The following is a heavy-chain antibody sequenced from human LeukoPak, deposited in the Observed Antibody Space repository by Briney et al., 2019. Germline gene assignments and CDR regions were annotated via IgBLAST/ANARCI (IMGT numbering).Heavy chain of an antibody. CDR3: AGRVSSNWFDP. V-gene: IGHV4-34*01. CDR1: GGSFSGYY. J-gene: IGHJ5*02. CDR2: INHSGST. Sequence: SETLSLTCAVYGGSFSGYYWSWIRQPPGKGLEWIGEINHSGSTNYNPSLKSRVTISVDTSKNQFSLKLSSVTAADTAVYYCAGRVSSNWFDPWGQGTLVTVSS. D-gene: IGHD6-13*01.